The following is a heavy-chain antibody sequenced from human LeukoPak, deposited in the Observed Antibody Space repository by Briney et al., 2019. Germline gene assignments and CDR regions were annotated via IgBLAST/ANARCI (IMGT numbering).Heavy chain of an antibody. J-gene: IGHJ4*02. CDR1: GFSVSTNY. D-gene: IGHD3-22*01. Sequence: GGSLRLSCAASGFSVSTNYMSWVRQAPGKGLEWVSVIYTVGTIYYADSVKGRFTISRDNSRNTLYLQMNSLRADDTAVYYYAKAYGSSGYYQLPIDFWGQGTLVTVSS. CDR3: AKAYGSSGYYQLPIDF. CDR2: IYTVGTI. V-gene: IGHV3-53*01.